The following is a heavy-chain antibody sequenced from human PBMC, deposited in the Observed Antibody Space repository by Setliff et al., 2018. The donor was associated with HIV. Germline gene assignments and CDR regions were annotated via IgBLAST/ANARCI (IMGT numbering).Heavy chain of an antibody. V-gene: IGHV3-21*01. D-gene: IGHD5-12*01. CDR1: GFTFDSYS. CDR3: ARDGSIVATPLLDS. CDR2: ISGRSLHI. Sequence: PGGSLRLSCAASGFTFDSYSMNWVRQAPGKGLEWVASISGRSLHIYYADSVKGRFIISRDNPKNSLYLQMNSLKAEDTAVYYCARDGSIVATPLLDSWCQGTLVTVSS. J-gene: IGHJ4*02.